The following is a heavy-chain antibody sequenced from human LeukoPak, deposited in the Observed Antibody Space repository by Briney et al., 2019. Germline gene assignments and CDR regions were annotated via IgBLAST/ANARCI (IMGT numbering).Heavy chain of an antibody. Sequence: GGSLRLSCEASGFTFSTFSTYAMSWVRQAPGKGLEWVSAISGSGGSTYYADSVKGRFTISRDNSKNTLFLQMDSLRAEDTAVYYCAKALGRNDETPEFDYWGQGTLVTVSS. CDR1: GFTFSTFSTYA. D-gene: IGHD1-1*01. J-gene: IGHJ4*02. V-gene: IGHV3-23*01. CDR2: ISGSGGST. CDR3: AKALGRNDETPEFDY.